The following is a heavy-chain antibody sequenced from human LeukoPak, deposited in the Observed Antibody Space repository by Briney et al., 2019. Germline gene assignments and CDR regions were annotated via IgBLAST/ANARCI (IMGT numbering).Heavy chain of an antibody. Sequence: GGSLRLSCAASGFTFSSYAMHWVRQAPGKGLEWVAVISYDGSNKYYADSVKGRFTISRDYSTNTLYLEMNSLRTEDTALYYCVYYTIYGVVRWFDPWGQGTLVTVSS. J-gene: IGHJ5*02. CDR1: GFTFSSYA. D-gene: IGHD3-3*01. CDR3: VYYTIYGVVRWFDP. V-gene: IGHV3-30-3*01. CDR2: ISYDGSNK.